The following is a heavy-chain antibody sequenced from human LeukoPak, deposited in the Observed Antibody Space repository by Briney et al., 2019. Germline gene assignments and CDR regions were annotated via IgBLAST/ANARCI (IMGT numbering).Heavy chain of an antibody. Sequence: SQTLSLTCTVSGGSISSGGYYWSWIRQHPGKGLEWIGYIYYSGSTYYNPSLKSRVTISVDTSKNQFSLKLSSVTAADTAVYYCARDSLAKPDYGDYVDYYYYGMGVWGKGTTVTVSS. CDR3: ARDSLAKPDYGDYVDYYYYGMGV. CDR1: GGSISSGGYY. V-gene: IGHV4-31*03. CDR2: IYYSGST. D-gene: IGHD4-17*01. J-gene: IGHJ6*04.